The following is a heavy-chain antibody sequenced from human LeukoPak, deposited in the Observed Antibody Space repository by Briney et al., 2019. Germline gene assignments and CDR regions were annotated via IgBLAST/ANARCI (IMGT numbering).Heavy chain of an antibody. Sequence: SETLALTCTVSGGSISSGGYYWSWIRQHPGKGLEWIGYIYYSGSTYYNPSLKSRVTISVDTSKNQFSLKLSSVTAADTAVYYCASTGVVTYFDYWGQGTLVTVSS. CDR3: ASTGVVTYFDY. V-gene: IGHV4-31*03. J-gene: IGHJ4*02. CDR2: IYYSGST. D-gene: IGHD3-3*01. CDR1: GGSISSGGYY.